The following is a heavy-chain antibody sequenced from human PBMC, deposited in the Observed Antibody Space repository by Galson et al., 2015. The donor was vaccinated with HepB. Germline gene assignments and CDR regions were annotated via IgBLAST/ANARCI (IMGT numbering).Heavy chain of an antibody. CDR2: TYYRSKWYS. V-gene: IGHV6-1*01. Sequence: CAISGDSVSSNSAAWNWIRQSPSRGLEWLGRTYYRSKWYSDYTLSVKSRMTITPDTSRNQVSLQLNSVTPEDTAVYYCVEGAGAAIIWGQGTLVTVSS. D-gene: IGHD5-12*01. J-gene: IGHJ4*02. CDR3: VEGAGAAII. CDR1: GDSVSSNSAA.